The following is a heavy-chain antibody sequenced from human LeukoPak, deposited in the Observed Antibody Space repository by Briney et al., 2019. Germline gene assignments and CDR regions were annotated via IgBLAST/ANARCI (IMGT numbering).Heavy chain of an antibody. Sequence: GGSLRLSCLGSGFTFSWYGMNWVRQAPGRGLEYVSAISKNGGNTYYVGSVKGRFTISRDNSKNTLYLQMNSLRVEDTAVYFCVKDLSDRDVDYWGQEPWSPSPQ. D-gene: IGHD2-21*02. CDR2: ISKNGGNT. CDR3: VKDLSDRDVDY. J-gene: IGHJ4*01. V-gene: IGHV3-64D*06. CDR1: GFTFSWYG.